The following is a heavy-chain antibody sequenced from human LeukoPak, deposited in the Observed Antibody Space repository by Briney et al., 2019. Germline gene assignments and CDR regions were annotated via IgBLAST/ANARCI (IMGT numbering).Heavy chain of an antibody. V-gene: IGHV4-34*01. CDR2: INNSGST. J-gene: IGHJ6*03. D-gene: IGHD3-3*01. CDR3: ATYPRITIFGVVRENYMDV. CDR1: GGSFSGYY. Sequence: PSETLSLTCAVYGGSFSGYYWSWIRQPPGKGLEWIGEINNSGSTNYNPSLKSRVTISVDTSKNQFSLKLSSVTAADTAVYYCATYPRITIFGVVRENYMDVWGKGTTVTVSS.